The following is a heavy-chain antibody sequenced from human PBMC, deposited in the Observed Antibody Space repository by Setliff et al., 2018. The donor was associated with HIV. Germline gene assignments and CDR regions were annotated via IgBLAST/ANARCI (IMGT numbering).Heavy chain of an antibody. CDR1: GGSISSGGYY. CDR3: ARAGEYGDFDGFDY. J-gene: IGHJ4*02. D-gene: IGHD4-17*01. CDR2: IYYSGST. V-gene: IGHV4-31*03. Sequence: SETLSLTCTVSGGSISSGGYYWNWIRQHPGEGLEWIGYIYYSGSTYYNPSLKSRVAISVDTSKNQFSLKLSSVTAADTAVYYCARAGEYGDFDGFDYWGQGTLVTVSS.